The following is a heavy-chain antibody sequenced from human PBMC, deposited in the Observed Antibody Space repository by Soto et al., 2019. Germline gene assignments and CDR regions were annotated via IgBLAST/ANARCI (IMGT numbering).Heavy chain of an antibody. V-gene: IGHV4-59*01. CDR1: GGSISSYY. J-gene: IGHJ4*02. CDR3: ARGPNTEDYFDY. CDR2: IYYSGST. D-gene: IGHD2-8*02. Sequence: SETLSLTCTVSGGSISSYYWSWIRQPPGEGLEWIGYIYYSGSTNYNPSLKSRVTISVDTSKNQFSLKLSSVTAADTAVYYCARGPNTEDYFDYWGQGTLVTVSS.